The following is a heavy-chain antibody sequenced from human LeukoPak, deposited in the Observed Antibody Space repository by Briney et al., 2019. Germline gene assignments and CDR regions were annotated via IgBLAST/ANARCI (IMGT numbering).Heavy chain of an antibody. J-gene: IGHJ5*02. D-gene: IGHD3-10*01. Sequence: SETLSLTCTVSGDSISSSYWSWIRQHPGQGLEWIGYISNSGSTNYNPSLQSRVTVSIDTSKNQFSLKLSSVTAADTAVYYCTRVRYASGSSSSWFDPWGQGTLVTVSS. CDR1: GDSISSSY. CDR2: ISNSGST. V-gene: IGHV4-59*01. CDR3: TRVRYASGSSSSWFDP.